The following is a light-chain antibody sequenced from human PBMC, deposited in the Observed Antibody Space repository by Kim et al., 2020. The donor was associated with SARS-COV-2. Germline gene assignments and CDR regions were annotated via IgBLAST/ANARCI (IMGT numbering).Light chain of an antibody. CDR3: QQYGSSPPYT. CDR1: QSVSNRY. Sequence: PGERAPLSCRASQSVSNRYLAWYQQKPGQAPRLLIYGASIRTTGIPDRFSGSGSGTDFTLTISRLEPEDFAVYYCQQYGSSPPYTFGQGTKLEI. J-gene: IGKJ2*01. V-gene: IGKV3-20*01. CDR2: GAS.